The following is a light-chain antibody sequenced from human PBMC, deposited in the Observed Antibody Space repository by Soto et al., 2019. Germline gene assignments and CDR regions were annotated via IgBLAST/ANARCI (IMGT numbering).Light chain of an antibody. CDR2: EVS. V-gene: IGKV1-17*01. J-gene: IGKJ1*01. CDR3: LQHSAYPRT. CDR1: QGISNY. Sequence: DVQMTQSPSSLSASVGDRVTITCRASQGISNYFGWYQQKPGKAPKRLIYEVSSLQSGVPSRFSGSGSGTEFTLPTKGLHPEFFATYYCLQHSAYPRTFGQGTKVEMK.